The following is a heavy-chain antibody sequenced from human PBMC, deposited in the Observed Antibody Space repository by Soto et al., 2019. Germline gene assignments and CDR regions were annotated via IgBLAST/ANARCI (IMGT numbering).Heavy chain of an antibody. CDR1: GYTFTSSY. V-gene: IGHV1-46*01. CDR2: INPNGGCT. D-gene: IGHD6-13*01. CDR3: ARSLAAGDY. J-gene: IGHJ4*02. Sequence: GAPVKVSCKASGYTFTSSYIPLVRQAPGQGLEWMAIINPNGGCTNFAQNLQGRVTLTRDTSTNTVYMELSSLRSEDTAVYYCARSLAAGDYWGQGTLVTVSS.